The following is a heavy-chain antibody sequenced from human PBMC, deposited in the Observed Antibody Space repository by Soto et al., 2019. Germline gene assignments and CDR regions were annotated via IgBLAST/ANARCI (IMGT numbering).Heavy chain of an antibody. CDR3: VSQRTSVLTQAYFDY. CDR2: VYYRGRS. CDR1: GGSVINSNYY. J-gene: IGHJ4*02. D-gene: IGHD2-8*01. Sequence: PSETLSLTCPVSGGSVINSNYYFFCIRQSPGKGREWIGSVYYRGRSYSKSSVKSRVTISVDTSKNQFSLNLNSVTASDTAVYYCVSQRTSVLTQAYFDYWGPGALVTVSS. V-gene: IGHV4-39*01.